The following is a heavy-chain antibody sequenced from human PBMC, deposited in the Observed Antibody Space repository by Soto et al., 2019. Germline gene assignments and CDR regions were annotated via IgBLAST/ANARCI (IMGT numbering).Heavy chain of an antibody. Sequence: QVQVEEFGGGVVQPGRSLRLSCAGPTFTFSDFGFHWVRQAPGKGLEWVAMISYDGSDQYYGDSVQGRFTIYRDDAKNTLYLQMNRLRAEDSAMYYCAKSTYCNGGSCFPQYWGPGTLVTVSS. J-gene: IGHJ4*02. D-gene: IGHD2-15*01. CDR3: AKSTYCNGGSCFPQY. CDR2: ISYDGSDQ. V-gene: IGHV3-30*18. CDR1: TFTFSDFG.